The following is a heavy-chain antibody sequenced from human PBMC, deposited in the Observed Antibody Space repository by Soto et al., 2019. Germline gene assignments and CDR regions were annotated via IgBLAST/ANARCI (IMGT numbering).Heavy chain of an antibody. D-gene: IGHD3-10*01. V-gene: IGHV5-51*01. CDR3: ARHIFPAYYYGSGTKRPEYFQH. CDR2: IYPGDSDT. J-gene: IGHJ1*01. Sequence: GESLKISCKGSGYSFTSYWIGWVRQMPGKGLEWMGIIYPGDSDTRYSPSFQGQVTISADKSISTAYLQWSSLKASDTAMYYCARHIFPAYYYGSGTKRPEYFQHWGQGTLVTVSS. CDR1: GYSFTSYW.